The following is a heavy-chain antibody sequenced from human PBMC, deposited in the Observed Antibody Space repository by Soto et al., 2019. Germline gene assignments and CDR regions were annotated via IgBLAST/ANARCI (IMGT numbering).Heavy chain of an antibody. D-gene: IGHD2-8*01. J-gene: IGHJ6*03. V-gene: IGHV3-23*01. CDR3: AGRYCPNGVCYTNYYYYMDI. CDR1: GFSFSTYA. CDR2: ITPSGGNT. Sequence: EVQLLESGGGLVQPGGALRRSCAASGFSFSTYAMTWVRQAPGKGLEWVSTITPSGGNTYYADSVKVRFTITRDNSENSLYLHMNSLTAEDTAVYYCAGRYCPNGVCYTNYYYYMDIWGEGTTVTVSS.